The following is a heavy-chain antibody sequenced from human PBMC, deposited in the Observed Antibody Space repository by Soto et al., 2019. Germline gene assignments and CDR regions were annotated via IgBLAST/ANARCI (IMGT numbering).Heavy chain of an antibody. CDR2: ITDSGYTS. D-gene: IGHD6-19*01. J-gene: IGHJ4*01. CDR1: GFTFSIFV. V-gene: IGHV3-23*01. CDR3: AQNGQWLATPPVA. Sequence: PGGGLRLSCSASGFTFSIFVMSWVRQPPGKGLEWVAEITDSGYTSKEADSVKGRFTISRANSKSTLYLQMNSLRAEDTAIYYGAQNGQWLATPPVAWGKGSLVSVAS.